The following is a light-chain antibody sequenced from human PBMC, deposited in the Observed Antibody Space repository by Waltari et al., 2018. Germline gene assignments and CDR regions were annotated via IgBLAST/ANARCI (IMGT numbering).Light chain of an antibody. CDR2: SAS. V-gene: IGKV3-15*01. CDR3: QQYNNWPLT. CDR1: QSISSH. Sequence: ETVMTQSPATLSALPGERVTLSCGASQSISSHLAWSQQKPGQPPRLVIYSASSRATGVPVRFSGSGSGTDFTLTISNLQSEDFAVYYCQQYNNWPLTFGGGTKVEL. J-gene: IGKJ4*01.